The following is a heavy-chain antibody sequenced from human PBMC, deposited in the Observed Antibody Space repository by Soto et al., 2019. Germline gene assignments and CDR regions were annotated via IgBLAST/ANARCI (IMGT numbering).Heavy chain of an antibody. D-gene: IGHD3-10*01. CDR3: ARGGLGSSGSYYAFDAFDI. J-gene: IGHJ3*02. Sequence: QVQLVQSGAEVKKPGSSVKVSCTASGGTFSTYAISWVRQAPGQGLEWMGGIIPISGTSDYAERFQGRVTITADKSTDTAYMELSSLRSEDTAVYFCARGGLGSSGSYYAFDAFDIWGQGTMVTVSS. CDR2: IIPISGTS. V-gene: IGHV1-69*06. CDR1: GGTFSTYA.